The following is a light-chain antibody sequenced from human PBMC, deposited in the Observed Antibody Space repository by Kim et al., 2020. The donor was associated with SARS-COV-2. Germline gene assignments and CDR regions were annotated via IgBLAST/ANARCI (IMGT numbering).Light chain of an antibody. CDR1: NGDVDRYTY. J-gene: IGLJ1*01. CDR2: DVT. CDR3: SSYTRTTLLV. V-gene: IGLV2-14*03. Sequence: GQSITISCTGTNGDVDRYTYVSWYQQHPGKAPKVIFFDVTKLPSGLSDRFSASKSANTASLTISGLQAEDEADYYCSSYTRTTLLVFGTGTKVTVL.